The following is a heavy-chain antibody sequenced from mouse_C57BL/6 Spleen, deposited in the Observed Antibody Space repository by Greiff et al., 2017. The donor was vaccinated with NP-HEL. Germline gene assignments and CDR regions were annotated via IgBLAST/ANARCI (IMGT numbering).Heavy chain of an antibody. D-gene: IGHD1-1*01. Sequence: QVQLQQPGAELVKPGASVKLSCKASGYTFTSYWMHWVKQRPGQGLEWIGMIHPNSGSTNYNEKFKSKATLTVDKSSSTAYMQLSSLTSEDSAVYYCARDYYGSSLAYWGQGTLVTVSA. CDR1: GYTFTSYW. CDR2: IHPNSGST. CDR3: ARDYYGSSLAY. V-gene: IGHV1-64*01. J-gene: IGHJ3*01.